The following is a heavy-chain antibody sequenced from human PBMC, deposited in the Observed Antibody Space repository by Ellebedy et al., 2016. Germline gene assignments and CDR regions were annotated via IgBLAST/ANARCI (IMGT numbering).Heavy chain of an antibody. Sequence: ASVKVSCKASGYTFSSYGITWVRQAPGQGLEWMGWISTYNGDTNYAQKLQGRVTMTTDTSTSTAYRELRSLRSDDTAVYYCARGGYSYGSGDFDYWGQGTLVTVSS. CDR1: GYTFSSYG. V-gene: IGHV1-18*01. CDR3: ARGGYSYGSGDFDY. D-gene: IGHD5-18*01. CDR2: ISTYNGDT. J-gene: IGHJ4*02.